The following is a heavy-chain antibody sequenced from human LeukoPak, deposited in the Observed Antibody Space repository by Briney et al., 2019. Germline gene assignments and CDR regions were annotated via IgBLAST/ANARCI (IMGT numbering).Heavy chain of an antibody. V-gene: IGHV4-4*07. D-gene: IGHD6-19*01. CDR3: ARETSLAGFASGLGFNY. J-gene: IGHJ4*02. Sequence: PSETLSLTCTVSGGSISSYYWSWVRQPAGKGLEWIGRIYTSGNTNYNPSLKGRVTMTVDTSKNHFSLKLTSVTAADTATYYCARETSLAGFASGLGFNYWGQGILVTVSS. CDR2: IYTSGNT. CDR1: GGSISSYY.